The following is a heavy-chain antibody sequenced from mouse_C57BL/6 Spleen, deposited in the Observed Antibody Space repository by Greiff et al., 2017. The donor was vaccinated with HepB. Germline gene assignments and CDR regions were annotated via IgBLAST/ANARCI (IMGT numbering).Heavy chain of an antibody. CDR3: ANYCDGSRCRSLDD. CDR1: GYTFTSYW. CDR2: IDPSDSYT. Sequence: QVQLQQPGAELVKPGASVKLSCKASGYTFTSYWMQWVNQRPGQGLEWIGEIDPSDSYTNSNQKFKGKATLTVDTSANTAYMQLSSLTSEDSADYYCANYCDGSRCRSLDDWGKGTTVTVSS. J-gene: IGHJ1*03. D-gene: IGHD1-1*01. V-gene: IGHV1-50*01.